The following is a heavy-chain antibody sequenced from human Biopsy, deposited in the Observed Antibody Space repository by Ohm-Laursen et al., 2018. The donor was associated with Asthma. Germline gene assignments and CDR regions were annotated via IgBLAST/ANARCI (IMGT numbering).Heavy chain of an antibody. J-gene: IGHJ1*01. V-gene: IGHV3-7*01. CDR1: GFDFSDYT. CDR3: ARTFHFWSPYHAEHYQL. D-gene: IGHD3-3*02. Sequence: SLRLSCTASGFDFSDYTMNWVRQAPGEGLEWVANIKHDGTEKNHVDSLKGRFTISRDNAKNSLYLQMNSLRAEDTAVYYCARTFHFWSPYHAEHYQLWGQGTLVTVPS. CDR2: IKHDGTEK.